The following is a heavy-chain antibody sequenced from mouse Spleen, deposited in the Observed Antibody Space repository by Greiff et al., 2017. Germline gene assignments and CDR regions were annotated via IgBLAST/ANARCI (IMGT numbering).Heavy chain of an antibody. Sequence: QVQLQQSGAELARPGASVKLSCKASGYTFTSYGISWVKQRTGQGLEWIGEIYPRSGNTYYNEKFKGKATLTADKSSSTAYMELRSLTSEDSAVYFCAREITTDTGFDYWGQGTTLTVSS. D-gene: IGHD1-2*01. CDR2: IYPRSGNT. J-gene: IGHJ2*01. CDR1: GYTFTSYG. CDR3: AREITTDTGFDY. V-gene: IGHV1-81*01.